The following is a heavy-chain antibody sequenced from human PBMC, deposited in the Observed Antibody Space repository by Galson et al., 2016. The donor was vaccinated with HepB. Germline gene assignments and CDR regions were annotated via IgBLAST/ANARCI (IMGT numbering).Heavy chain of an antibody. V-gene: IGHV3-15*01. J-gene: IGHJ4*02. Sequence: SLRLSCAASGFTFNNVWMIWVRQAPGKGLEWVGRIHSRTDGGTTDYPAPVKGRFIISRDDSKNTLYLQMNSLKIEDTAVYYCKTRIDPFAGDRWGQGTRVTVSS. CDR3: KTRIDPFAGDR. D-gene: IGHD3-16*01. CDR1: GFTFNNVW. CDR2: IHSRTDGGTT.